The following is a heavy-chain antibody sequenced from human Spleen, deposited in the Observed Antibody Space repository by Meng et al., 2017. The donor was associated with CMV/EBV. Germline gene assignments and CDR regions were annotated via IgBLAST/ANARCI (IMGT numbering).Heavy chain of an antibody. J-gene: IGHJ4*02. D-gene: IGHD1-26*01. CDR3: ARGGKSGSYPSPLDF. Sequence: ASVKVSCKASGGTFTAYAISWVRQAPGQGLEWIGIINPSGGLTSLAQKFEGRVTMTGDTSASTVSLEVSSLRFDDTAVYYCARGGKSGSYPSPLDFWGQGTLVTVSS. CDR1: GGTFTAYA. V-gene: IGHV1-46*01. CDR2: INPSGGLT.